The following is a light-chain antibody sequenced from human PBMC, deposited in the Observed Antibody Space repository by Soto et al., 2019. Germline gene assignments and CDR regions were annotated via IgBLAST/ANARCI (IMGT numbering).Light chain of an antibody. CDR1: STNIGSNT. CDR2: TNN. Sequence: QSVLTQPPSASGTPGQRVTIICSGGSTNIGSNTVNWYQQFPGTAPNLLIYTNNQRPAGVPDRFFGSKSGTSASLAISGLQSEDEADYYGAAWDDSLNGLIFGGGTKLTVL. CDR3: AAWDDSLNGLI. J-gene: IGLJ2*01. V-gene: IGLV1-44*01.